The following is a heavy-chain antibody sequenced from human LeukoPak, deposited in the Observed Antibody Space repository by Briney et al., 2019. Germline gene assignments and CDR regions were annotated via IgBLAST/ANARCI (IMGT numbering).Heavy chain of an antibody. CDR1: GFTFSSYA. J-gene: IGHJ4*02. CDR3: AKTRPLDSSSWSHGDY. Sequence: GGSLRLSCAASGFTFSSYAMSWVRQAPGKGLEWVSAISGSDDSTYYGDSVKGRFTISRDNSKNTLYLQMNSLRAEDTAVYYCAKTRPLDSSSWSHGDYWGQGTLVTVSS. D-gene: IGHD6-13*01. V-gene: IGHV3-23*01. CDR2: ISGSDDST.